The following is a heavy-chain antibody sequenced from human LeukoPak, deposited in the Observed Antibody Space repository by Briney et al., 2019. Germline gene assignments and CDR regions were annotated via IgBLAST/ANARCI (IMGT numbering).Heavy chain of an antibody. CDR2: ISSGSESV. CDR3: ARAAGISAPGTRFDYFDS. CDR1: GFTFTSYG. Sequence: TGGPQRPSCAASGFTFTSYGMHGGREAPEKGREWSSHISSGSESVNYGDSVKGRFTISRDNARNSLYLQMSSLRVEDTAIYYCARAAGISAPGTRFDYFDSWGQGTLVTVSS. J-gene: IGHJ4*02. V-gene: IGHV3-48*04. D-gene: IGHD6-13*01.